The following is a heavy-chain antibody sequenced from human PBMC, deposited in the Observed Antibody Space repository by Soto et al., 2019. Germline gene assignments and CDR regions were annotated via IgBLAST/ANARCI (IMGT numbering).Heavy chain of an antibody. CDR1: GGTFSSYA. Sequence: VQLVQSGAEVKKPGSSVKVSCKASGGTFSSYAISWVRQAPGQGLEWMGGIIPIFGTANYAQKFQGRVTITADESTSTAYMELSSLRSEDTAVYYCARLYCSGGSCYSEGWFDPWGQGTLVTVSS. CDR2: IIPIFGTA. CDR3: ARLYCSGGSCYSEGWFDP. V-gene: IGHV1-69*01. D-gene: IGHD2-15*01. J-gene: IGHJ5*02.